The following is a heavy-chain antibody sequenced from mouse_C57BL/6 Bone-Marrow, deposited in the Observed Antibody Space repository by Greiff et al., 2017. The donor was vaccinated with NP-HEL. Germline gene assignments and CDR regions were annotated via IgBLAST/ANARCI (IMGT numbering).Heavy chain of an antibody. CDR1: GYTFTSYW. V-gene: IGHV1-55*01. CDR3: ARSGRTAQYAMDY. CDR2: IYPGSGST. J-gene: IGHJ4*01. Sequence: VQLQQPGAELVKPGASVKMSCKASGYTFTSYWITWVKQRPGQGLEWIGDIYPGSGSTNYNEKFKSKATLTVDTSSSTAYMQLSSLTSEDSAVYYCARSGRTAQYAMDYWGQGTSVTVSS. D-gene: IGHD3-2*02.